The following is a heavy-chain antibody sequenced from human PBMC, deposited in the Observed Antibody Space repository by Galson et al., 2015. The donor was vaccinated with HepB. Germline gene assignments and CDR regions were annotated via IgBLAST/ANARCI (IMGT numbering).Heavy chain of an antibody. CDR3: ARDGPKSWFDP. Sequence: SVKFSCKASGGTFSSYTISWVRQAPGQGLEWMGRIIPILGIANYAQKFQGRVTITADKSTSTAYMELSSLRSEDTAVYYCARDGPKSWFDPWGQGTLVTVSS. J-gene: IGHJ5*02. CDR2: IIPILGIA. CDR1: GGTFSSYT. V-gene: IGHV1-69*04.